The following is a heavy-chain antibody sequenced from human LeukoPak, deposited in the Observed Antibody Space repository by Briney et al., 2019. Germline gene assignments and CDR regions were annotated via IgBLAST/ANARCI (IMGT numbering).Heavy chain of an antibody. Sequence: ASVKVSCKASGGTFSSYAISWVRHAPGQGLEWMGGIIPIFGTANYAQKFQGRVTITTDESTSTAYMELSSLRSEDTAVYYCATVSRGYYDSSGYYYFDYWGQGTLVTVSS. D-gene: IGHD3-22*01. CDR3: ATVSRGYYDSSGYYYFDY. CDR2: IIPIFGTA. CDR1: GGTFSSYA. J-gene: IGHJ4*02. V-gene: IGHV1-69*05.